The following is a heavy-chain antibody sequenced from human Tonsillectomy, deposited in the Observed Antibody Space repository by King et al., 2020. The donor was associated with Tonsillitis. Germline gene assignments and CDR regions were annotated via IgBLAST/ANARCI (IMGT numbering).Heavy chain of an antibody. V-gene: IGHV3-30*04. CDR3: ARRLYCGSTSCSYAFDI. J-gene: IGHJ3*02. Sequence: VQLVESGGGVIQPGRSLRISCAASGFSLSDFNMHWVRQAPGKGLEWVAVISYDGSNKFYADSVKGRFTISRDSSKNTLFLQMTSLRADDTALYYCARRLYCGSTSCSYAFDIWGQGTMVTVSS. CDR1: GFSLSDFN. D-gene: IGHD2-2*01. CDR2: ISYDGSNK.